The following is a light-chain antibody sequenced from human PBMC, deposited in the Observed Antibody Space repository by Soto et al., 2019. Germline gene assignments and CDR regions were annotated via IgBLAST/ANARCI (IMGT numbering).Light chain of an antibody. CDR1: SSNIGSNT. Sequence: QSVLTQPPSASGTPGQRVTISCSGSSSNIGSNTVNWYQQLPGTAPKLFIYSNNQRPSGVPDRFSGSKSGTSASLAISGLQSEDEADYYCAAWDDSLNGREVFGGGPKVTVL. V-gene: IGLV1-44*01. CDR3: AAWDDSLNGREV. CDR2: SNN. J-gene: IGLJ2*01.